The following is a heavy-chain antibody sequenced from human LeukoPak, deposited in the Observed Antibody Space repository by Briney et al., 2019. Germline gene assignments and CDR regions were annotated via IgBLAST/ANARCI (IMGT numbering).Heavy chain of an antibody. CDR1: GGSFSGYY. Sequence: SEALSLTCAVYGGSFSGYYWSWIRQPPGKGLEWIGEINHSGSTNYNPSLKSRVTVSVDTSKNQFSLKLNSVTAADTAVYYCARIYSSSWFLNWFDPWGQGTLVTVSS. V-gene: IGHV4-34*01. CDR3: ARIYSSSWFLNWFDP. D-gene: IGHD6-13*01. J-gene: IGHJ5*02. CDR2: INHSGST.